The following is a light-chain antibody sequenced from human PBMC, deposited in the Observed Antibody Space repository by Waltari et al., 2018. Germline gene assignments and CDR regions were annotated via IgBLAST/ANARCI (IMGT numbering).Light chain of an antibody. CDR3: QQYNSYSPVT. Sequence: DIQMTQSPSTLSASVGDRVTITFRASQSISSWLAWYQQKPGKAPKLLIYDASSLESGVPSRFSGSGSGTEFTLTISSLQPDDFATYYCQQYNSYSPVTFGGGTKVEIK. V-gene: IGKV1-5*01. CDR1: QSISSW. CDR2: DAS. J-gene: IGKJ4*01.